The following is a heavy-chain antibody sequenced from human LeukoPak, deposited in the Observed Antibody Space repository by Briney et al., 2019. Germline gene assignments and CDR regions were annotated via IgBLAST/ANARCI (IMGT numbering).Heavy chain of an antibody. D-gene: IGHD6-13*01. V-gene: IGHV1-18*01. J-gene: IGHJ6*03. Sequence: ASVKVSCKASGYTFTSYGISWVRQAPGQGLEWMGWISAYNGNTNYAQKLQGRVTMTTDTSTSTAYMELSSLRSEDTAVHYCARGIAAAGNYYYYYYMDVWGKGTTVTVSS. CDR3: ARGIAAAGNYYYYYYMDV. CDR1: GYTFTSYG. CDR2: ISAYNGNT.